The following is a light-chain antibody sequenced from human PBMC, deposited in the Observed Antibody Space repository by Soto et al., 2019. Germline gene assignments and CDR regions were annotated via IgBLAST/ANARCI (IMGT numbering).Light chain of an antibody. Sequence: QSVLTQPASVSGSPGQSITISCTGTSSDVGGYNYVSWYQQHPGKAPKLMIYEVSNRPSGVSNRFSGSKSGNTASLTISGPQAEEEADYYCSSYTSSSPVVFGGGPKLPVL. V-gene: IGLV2-14*01. J-gene: IGLJ2*01. CDR3: SSYTSSSPVV. CDR2: EVS. CDR1: SSDVGGYNY.